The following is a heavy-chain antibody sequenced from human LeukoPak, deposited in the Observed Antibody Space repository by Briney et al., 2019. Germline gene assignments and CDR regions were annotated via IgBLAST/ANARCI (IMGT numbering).Heavy chain of an antibody. CDR1: RFTFSSYW. Sequence: GGSLRLSCAASRFTFSSYWMSWVRQAPGKGLEWVANIKGDGTEKYYVDSVEGRFTISGDDAKNSLYLQMNSLRAEDTAVYYCARNRYYYDTSGYYYGGGAFDIWGQGTMVTVSS. D-gene: IGHD3-22*01. V-gene: IGHV3-7*01. J-gene: IGHJ3*02. CDR3: ARNRYYYDTSGYYYGGGAFDI. CDR2: IKGDGTEK.